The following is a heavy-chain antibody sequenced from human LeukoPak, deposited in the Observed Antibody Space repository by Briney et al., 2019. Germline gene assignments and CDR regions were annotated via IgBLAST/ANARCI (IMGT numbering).Heavy chain of an antibody. J-gene: IGHJ5*02. D-gene: IGHD6-13*01. V-gene: IGHV4-59*01. CDR2: IFYSGST. CDR1: GASISSYY. CDR3: ARGFSSSGHNWFDP. Sequence: SETLSLTCTVSGASISSYYWSWIRQPPGKGLEWIGHIFYSGSTKYNPSLKSRLTIAVDTSSNQFSLKLSSVSAADTAVYYCARGFSSSGHNWFDPWGQGTLVTVSS.